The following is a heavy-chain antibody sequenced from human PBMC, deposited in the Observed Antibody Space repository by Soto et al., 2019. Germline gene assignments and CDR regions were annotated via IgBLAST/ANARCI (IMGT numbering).Heavy chain of an antibody. CDR3: ARDGVVRNMGGYGMDV. Sequence: PSQTLSLTCVSSVDSVSSNSAMWNWNKQSPSRGLEWLARTYYRSNWYSDYAVSVKSRITINPDTSKNQFSLQLYSVTPEDTAVYYCARDGVVRNMGGYGMDVWGQGTTVTVSS. CDR1: VDSVSSNSAM. D-gene: IGHD2-8*01. J-gene: IGHJ6*02. CDR2: TYYRSNWYS. V-gene: IGHV6-1*01.